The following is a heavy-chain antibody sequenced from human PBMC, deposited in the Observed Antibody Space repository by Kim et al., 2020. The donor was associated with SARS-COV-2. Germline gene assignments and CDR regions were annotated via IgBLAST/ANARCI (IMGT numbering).Heavy chain of an antibody. J-gene: IGHJ4*02. V-gene: IGHV4-39*01. CDR1: GASIKNSDSY. CDR2: FSYSGTT. CDR3: ARQAPRLLWFGGLGDIDY. Sequence: SETLSLTCSVSGASIKNSDSYWGWIRQSPGKGLEWIGSFSYSGTTYYNPSLKSRVTISVDTSNNHLSLTMRSATAADTALYYCARQAPRLLWFGGLGDIDYWGQGTLVAVSS. D-gene: IGHD3-10*01.